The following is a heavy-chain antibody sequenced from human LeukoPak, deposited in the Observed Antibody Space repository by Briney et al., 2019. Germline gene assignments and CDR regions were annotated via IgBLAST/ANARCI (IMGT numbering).Heavy chain of an antibody. CDR3: ARHHRFMALRYFQFDP. CDR2: IYYSGST. D-gene: IGHD3-9*01. Sequence: PSETLSLTCTVSGGSISSSSYYWGWIRQPPGKGLEWIGSIYYSGSTYYNPSLKSRVTISVDTSKNQFSLKLSSVTAADTAVYYCARHHRFMALRYFQFDPWGQGTLVTVSS. V-gene: IGHV4-39*01. J-gene: IGHJ5*02. CDR1: GGSISSSSYY.